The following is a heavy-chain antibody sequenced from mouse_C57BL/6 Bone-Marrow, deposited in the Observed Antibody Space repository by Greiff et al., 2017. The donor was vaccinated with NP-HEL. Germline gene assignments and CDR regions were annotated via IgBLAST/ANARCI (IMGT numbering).Heavy chain of an antibody. D-gene: IGHD2-2*01. V-gene: IGHV1-53*01. CDR3: AREGRWVRCGYWYCEG. J-gene: IGHJ1*03. Sequence: QVQLQQPGTELVKPGTSVKLSCKSSGYTFTSYWLHWVKQRPGQGLEWLGNINPSNGGTNYNAKFKSKATLTVDKSSSTAYMQPSSRTSDESAVYDWAREGRWVRCGYWYCEGWDTGTTVTVSS. CDR1: GYTFTSYW. CDR2: INPSNGGT.